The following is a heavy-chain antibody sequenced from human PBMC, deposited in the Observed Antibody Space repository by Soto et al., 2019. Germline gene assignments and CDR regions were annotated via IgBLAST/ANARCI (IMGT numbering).Heavy chain of an antibody. CDR2: IYYSGST. J-gene: IGHJ4*02. Sequence: QLQLQESGPGLVKPSETLSLTCTVSGGSISSSSYYWGWIRQPPGKGLEWIGSIYYSGSTYYNPSLKSRVTISVDTSKNEFSLKLSSVTAADTAVYYCVGGYCSSTSCYPFDYWGQGTLVTVSS. CDR3: VGGYCSSTSCYPFDY. D-gene: IGHD2-2*01. V-gene: IGHV4-39*01. CDR1: GGSISSSSYY.